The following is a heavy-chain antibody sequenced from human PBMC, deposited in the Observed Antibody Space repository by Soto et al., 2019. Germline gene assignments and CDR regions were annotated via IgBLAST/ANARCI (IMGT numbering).Heavy chain of an antibody. Sequence: GESLKISCKGSGYSFTSYWISWVRQMPGKGLEWMGRIDTSDSYTNYSPSFQGHVTISADKAISTAYLQWGSLKPSDTAMYFCARDSHCDGGNCPMGGFDMWGQGTMVTVSS. V-gene: IGHV5-10-1*01. J-gene: IGHJ3*02. CDR3: ARDSHCDGGNCPMGGFDM. CDR1: GYSFTSYW. D-gene: IGHD2-15*01. CDR2: IDTSDSYT.